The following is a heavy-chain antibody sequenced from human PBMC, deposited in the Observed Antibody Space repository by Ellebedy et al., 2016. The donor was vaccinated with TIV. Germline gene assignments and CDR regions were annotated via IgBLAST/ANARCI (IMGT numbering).Heavy chain of an antibody. CDR1: GFSFSGYW. D-gene: IGHD4-17*01. CDR3: VRDIGGADYGDYVDNAESFLH. CDR2: IWYDGSNE. V-gene: IGHV3-33*08. Sequence: GESLKISXAASGFSFSGYWMSWLRQAPGKGLEWVAVIWYDGSNENYADSVKGRFTISRDNSKKTLFLQMNGLRAEDTAVYYCVRDIGGADYGDYVDNAESFLHWGQGTLVTVSS. J-gene: IGHJ1*01.